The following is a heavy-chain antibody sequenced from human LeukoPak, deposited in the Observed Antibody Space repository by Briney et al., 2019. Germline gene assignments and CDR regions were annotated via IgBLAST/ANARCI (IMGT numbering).Heavy chain of an antibody. D-gene: IGHD6-19*01. J-gene: IGHJ4*02. CDR1: GGTFSSYA. CDR2: INAGNGNT. CDR3: ARDFRQWLAPYYFDY. V-gene: IGHV1-3*01. Sequence: GASVKVSCKASGGTFSSYAINWVRQAPGQRLEWMGWINAGNGNTKYSQKFQGRVTITRDTSASTAYMELSSLRSEDTAVYYCARDFRQWLAPYYFDYWGQGTLVTVSS.